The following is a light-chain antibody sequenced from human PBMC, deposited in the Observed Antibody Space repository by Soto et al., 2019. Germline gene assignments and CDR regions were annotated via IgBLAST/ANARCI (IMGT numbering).Light chain of an antibody. CDR1: SSSIGAGYD. J-gene: IGLJ1*01. V-gene: IGLV1-40*01. CDR2: DNT. Sequence: QSVLTQPPSVSGAPGQRVTISCTGSSSSIGAGYDVHWYQQLPGRAPKLLIYDNTKRPSGVPDRFSASKSGTSASLAITGLQAEDEADYYCQSYDTSLRGGVFGTGTKVTVL. CDR3: QSYDTSLRGGV.